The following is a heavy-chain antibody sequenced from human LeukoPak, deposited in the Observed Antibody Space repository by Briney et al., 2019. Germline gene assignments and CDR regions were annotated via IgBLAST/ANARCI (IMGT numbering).Heavy chain of an antibody. CDR3: ARHEKLGQFDY. D-gene: IGHD3-10*01. V-gene: IGHV4-59*08. Sequence: PSDTLSLTCTVSSGSLSSYYWSWIRQPPGKGLEWIGYVYYSGSANYNPSLKSRVTISVDTSKNQFSLKLSSVTAADTAVYYCARHEKLGQFDYWGQGTLVTVSS. J-gene: IGHJ4*02. CDR1: SGSLSSYY. CDR2: VYYSGSA.